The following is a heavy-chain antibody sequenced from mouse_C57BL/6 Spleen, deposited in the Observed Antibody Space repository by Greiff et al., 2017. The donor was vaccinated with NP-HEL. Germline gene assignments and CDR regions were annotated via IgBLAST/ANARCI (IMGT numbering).Heavy chain of an antibody. CDR2: IYPGGGYT. J-gene: IGHJ2*01. Sequence: QVQLQQSGAELVRPGTSVKMSCKASGYTFTNYWIGWAKQRPGHGLEWIGDIYPGGGYTNYNEKFKGKATLTADKSSSTAYMQFSSLTSEDSAIYYCARSGTGHFDYWGQGTTLTVSS. V-gene: IGHV1-63*01. D-gene: IGHD4-1*01. CDR1: GYTFTNYW. CDR3: ARSGTGHFDY.